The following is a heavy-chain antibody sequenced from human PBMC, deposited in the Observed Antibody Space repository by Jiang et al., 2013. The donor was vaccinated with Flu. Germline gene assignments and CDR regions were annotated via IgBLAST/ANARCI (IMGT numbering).Heavy chain of an antibody. CDR2: MNPDSGNT. CDR1: GRTFIDYY. V-gene: IGHV1-2*02. Sequence: SVKVSCKASGRTFIDYYIHWVRQAPGQGLEWMGWMNPDSGNTKSAQNFQGRLTMTRDTSINTAYMELTKLTSDDTAIYYCAKVTPTAFDPWGQGTLVTVSS. J-gene: IGHJ5*02. D-gene: IGHD2-21*02. CDR3: AKVTPTAFDP.